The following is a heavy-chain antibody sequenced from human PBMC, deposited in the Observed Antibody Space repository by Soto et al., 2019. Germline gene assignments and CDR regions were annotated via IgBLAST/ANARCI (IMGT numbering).Heavy chain of an antibody. Sequence: GGSLRLSCAASGFTLSSYSMHWVRQAPVKGLEWVSYISGSGGTIYYADSVKGRFTISRDNAKNSLSVQMNSLRDEDTAVYFCARETGLRSSGWSYYFDFWGQGT. J-gene: IGHJ4*02. CDR1: GFTLSSYS. V-gene: IGHV3-48*02. CDR2: ISGSGGTI. D-gene: IGHD6-19*01. CDR3: ARETGLRSSGWSYYFDF.